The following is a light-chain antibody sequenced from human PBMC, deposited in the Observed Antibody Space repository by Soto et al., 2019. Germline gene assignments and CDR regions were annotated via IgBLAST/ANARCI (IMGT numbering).Light chain of an antibody. Sequence: EIVLTQSPAAVSLSPGERATLSRRASQSVSSYLAWYQQKRGQAPSLLIYDASNRATGIPARFSGSGSGTDFTLTISSLEPEEFAVYYCQQRSNWPRGTFGQGTKV. V-gene: IGKV3-11*01. CDR3: QQRSNWPRGT. CDR2: DAS. J-gene: IGKJ1*01. CDR1: QSVSSY.